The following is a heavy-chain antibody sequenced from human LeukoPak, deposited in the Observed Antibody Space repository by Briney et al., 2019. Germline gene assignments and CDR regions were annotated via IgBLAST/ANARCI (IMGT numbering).Heavy chain of an antibody. CDR1: GGSISSGSYY. J-gene: IGHJ5*02. CDR2: IYTSGST. D-gene: IGHD4-17*01. V-gene: IGHV4-61*02. Sequence: SETLSLTCTVSGGSISSGSYYWSWIRQPAGKGLEWIGRIYTSGSTNYNPSLKSRVTISVDTSKNQFSLKLSSVTAADTAVYYCARHPTTPYGDLNWFDPWGQGTLVTVSS. CDR3: ARHPTTPYGDLNWFDP.